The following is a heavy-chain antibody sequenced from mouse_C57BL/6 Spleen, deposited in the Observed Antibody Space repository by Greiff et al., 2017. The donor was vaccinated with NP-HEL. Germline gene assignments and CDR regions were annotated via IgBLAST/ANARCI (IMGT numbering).Heavy chain of an antibody. CDR3: ARDFSDYMFAY. D-gene: IGHD2-4*01. Sequence: VQLQQSGPELVKPGASVKISCKASGYSFTGYYMNWVKQSPEKSLEWIGEINPSTGGTTYNQKFKAKATLTVDKSSSTAYMQLKSLTSEDSAVYYCARDFSDYMFAYRGQGTLVTVSA. V-gene: IGHV1-42*01. J-gene: IGHJ3*01. CDR2: INPSTGGT. CDR1: GYSFTGYY.